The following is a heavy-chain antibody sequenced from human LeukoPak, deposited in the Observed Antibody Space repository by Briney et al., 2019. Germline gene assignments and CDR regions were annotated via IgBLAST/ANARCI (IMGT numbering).Heavy chain of an antibody. Sequence: SETLSLTCTVSGGSISSGDYYWSWIRQPPGKGLEWIGSIYYSGSTYYNPSLKSRVTISVDTSKNQFSLKLSSVTAADTAVYYCASQVYYYDSSGLLDAFDIWGQGTMVTVSS. CDR2: IYYSGST. CDR3: ASQVYYYDSSGLLDAFDI. CDR1: GGSISSGDYY. V-gene: IGHV4-39*07. J-gene: IGHJ3*02. D-gene: IGHD3-22*01.